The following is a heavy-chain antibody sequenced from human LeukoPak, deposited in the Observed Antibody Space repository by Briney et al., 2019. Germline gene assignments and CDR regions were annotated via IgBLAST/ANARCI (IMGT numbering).Heavy chain of an antibody. J-gene: IGHJ6*03. CDR1: GGSISSYY. Sequence: SSETLSLTCTVSGGSISSYYWSWIRQPPGKGLEWIGYIFYTGSTNYNPSLKSRVTISVDRSKNQFSLKLRSVTAADTAVYYCARTYCGGDCRGYYYHYYMDVWGKGTTVTISS. D-gene: IGHD2-21*02. CDR3: ARTYCGGDCRGYYYHYYMDV. V-gene: IGHV4-59*08. CDR2: IFYTGST.